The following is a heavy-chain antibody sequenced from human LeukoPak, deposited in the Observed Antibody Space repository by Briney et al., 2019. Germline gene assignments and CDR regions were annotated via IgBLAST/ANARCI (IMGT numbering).Heavy chain of an antibody. CDR2: IYSSGST. V-gene: IGHV4-61*02. Sequence: PSETLSLTCTVSGGSISSGSYYWSWIRQPAGKGLEWIGRIYSSGSTNYNPSLKSRVTISLDTSKNQFSLKLTSVTAADTAMYYCARSYRGAYSPWGQGTLVIVSS. CDR1: GGSISSGSYY. D-gene: IGHD1-26*01. J-gene: IGHJ5*02. CDR3: ARSYRGAYSP.